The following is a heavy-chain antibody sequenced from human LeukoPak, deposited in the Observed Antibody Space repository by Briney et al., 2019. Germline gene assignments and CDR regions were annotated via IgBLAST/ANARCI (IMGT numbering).Heavy chain of an antibody. D-gene: IGHD6-13*01. CDR2: IYYSGST. V-gene: IGHV4-61*01. CDR3: ARDLLSAAAGDY. Sequence: SETLSLTCTVSGGSVSSGSYYWSWIRQPPGKGLEWIGYIYYSGSTNYNPSLKSRVTISVDTSKNQFSLKLSSVTAADTAVYYCARDLLSAAAGDYWGQGTLVTVSS. CDR1: GGSVSSGSYY. J-gene: IGHJ4*02.